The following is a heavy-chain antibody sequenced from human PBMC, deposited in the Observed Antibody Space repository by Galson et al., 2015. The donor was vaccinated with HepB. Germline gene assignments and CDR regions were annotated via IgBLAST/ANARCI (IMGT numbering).Heavy chain of an antibody. J-gene: IGHJ4*02. CDR1: GGSTSRRSFF. Sequence: SGTLSLPCSVSGGSTSRRSFFWGWVRPPPGEGLGGIGGMYFMGGTYYNPSLRSRVTLSLYTPKNQISLKLSSVTAADTALYYCAGYTSGWYAVYWGQGNLVTVSS. D-gene: IGHD6-19*01. V-gene: IGHV4-39*01. CDR3: AGYTSGWYAVY. CDR2: MYFMGGT.